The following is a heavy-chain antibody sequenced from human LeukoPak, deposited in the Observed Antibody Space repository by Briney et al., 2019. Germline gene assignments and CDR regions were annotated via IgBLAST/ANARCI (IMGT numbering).Heavy chain of an antibody. J-gene: IGHJ4*02. CDR1: GFTFSSYA. D-gene: IGHD5-18*01. CDR2: ISYDGSNK. V-gene: IGHV3-30-3*01. CDR3: ARDVFSWIQLPCDY. Sequence: RRSLRLSCAASGFTFSSYAMHWVRQAPGKGLEWVAVISYDGSNKYYADSVKGRFTISRDNSKDTLYLQMNSLRAEDTAVYYCARDVFSWIQLPCDYWGQGTLVTVSS.